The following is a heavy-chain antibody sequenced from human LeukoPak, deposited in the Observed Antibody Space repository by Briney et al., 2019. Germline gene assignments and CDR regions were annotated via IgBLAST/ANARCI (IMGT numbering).Heavy chain of an antibody. CDR3: ARKKGLDGVS. V-gene: IGHV1-69*01. CDR2: IIPIFGTA. D-gene: IGHD1-1*01. CDR1: GGTFSSYA. Sequence: SSVKVPCKPSGGTFSSYAISWVRQAPGQGLEWMGGIIPIFGTANYAQKFQGRVTITADESTSTAYMALSSLRSEDTAVYYCARKKGLDGVSWGQGTLVTVSS. J-gene: IGHJ4*02.